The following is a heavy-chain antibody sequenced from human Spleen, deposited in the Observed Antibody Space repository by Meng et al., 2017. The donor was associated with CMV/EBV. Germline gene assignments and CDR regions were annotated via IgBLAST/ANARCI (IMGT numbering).Heavy chain of an antibody. J-gene: IGHJ5*02. D-gene: IGHD3-3*01. CDR1: FSSYA. CDR3: ARGGAGGYDFWSGGMSWFDP. Sequence: FSSYAISWVRQAPGQGLEWMGGIIPIFGTANYAQKFQSRVTITADESTSTAYMELSSLRSEDTAVYYCARGGAGGYDFWSGGMSWFDPWGQGTLVTVSS. V-gene: IGHV1-69*01. CDR2: IIPIFGTA.